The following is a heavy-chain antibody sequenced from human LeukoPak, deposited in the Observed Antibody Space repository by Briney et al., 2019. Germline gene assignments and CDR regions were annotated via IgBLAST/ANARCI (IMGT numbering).Heavy chain of an antibody. CDR2: ITTGGPNT. D-gene: IGHD7-27*01. CDR3: AKDGGLWVSAHWGDS. V-gene: IGHV3-23*01. J-gene: IGHJ4*02. Sequence: GGSLRLSCVVSGFSFSSGWMSWVRQAPGKGLKWVSTITTGGPNTYYADSVKGRFTVSRDDSKNTLYLQMNSLRAEDTAVYYCAKDGGLWVSAHWGDSWGRGTLVTVSS. CDR1: GFSFSSGW.